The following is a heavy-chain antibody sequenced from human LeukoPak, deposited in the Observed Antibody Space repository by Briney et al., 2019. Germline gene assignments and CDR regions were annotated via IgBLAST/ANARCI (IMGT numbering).Heavy chain of an antibody. D-gene: IGHD6-13*01. CDR3: ARPRIAAALYAFDI. V-gene: IGHV4-39*01. Sequence: SETLSLTCTVSGGSISSSSYYWGWIRQPPGKGLEWIGSIYYSGSTYYNPSLKSRVTISVDTSKNQFSLKLSSVTAADTAVYYCARPRIAAALYAFDIWGQGTMVTVSS. CDR2: IYYSGST. CDR1: GGSISSSSYY. J-gene: IGHJ3*02.